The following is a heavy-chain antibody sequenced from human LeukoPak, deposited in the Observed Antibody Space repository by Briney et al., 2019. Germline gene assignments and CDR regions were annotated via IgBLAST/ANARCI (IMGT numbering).Heavy chain of an antibody. CDR3: ARVPRGGYSGYGGIEY. V-gene: IGHV3-21*01. Sequence: PGGSLRLSCAASGFTFSTYSMNWVRQAPGKGLEWVSSISDSSTYIYYADSVKGRFTISRDNAKNSLYLQMNSLRAEDTAVYYCARVPRGGYSGYGGIEYWGQGTLVTVSS. D-gene: IGHD5-12*01. CDR1: GFTFSTYS. J-gene: IGHJ4*02. CDR2: ISDSSTYI.